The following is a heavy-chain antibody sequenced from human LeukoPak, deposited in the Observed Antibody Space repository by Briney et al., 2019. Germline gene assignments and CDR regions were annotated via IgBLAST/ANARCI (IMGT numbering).Heavy chain of an antibody. D-gene: IGHD3-3*01. J-gene: IGHJ4*02. V-gene: IGHV4-61*09. CDR1: GGSISSGNYY. CDR2: IYTSGST. CDR3: AREGYDSL. Sequence: SETLSLTCTVSGGSISSGNYYWSWIRQPAGKGLEWIGHIYTSGSTNYNPSLKSRVTISVDTSKNQSSLKLSSGTAADTAVYYCAREGYDSLWGQGTLVTVSS.